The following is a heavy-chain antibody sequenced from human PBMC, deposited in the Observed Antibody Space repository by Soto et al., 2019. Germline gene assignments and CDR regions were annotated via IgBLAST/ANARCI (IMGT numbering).Heavy chain of an antibody. V-gene: IGHV3-30-3*01. CDR1: GFTFSSYA. CDR2: ISYDGSNK. CDR3: ARESKAAGIVGATPD. D-gene: IGHD1-26*01. J-gene: IGHJ3*01. Sequence: GGSLRLSCAASGFTFSSYAMHWVRQAPGKGLEWVAVISYDGSNKYYADSVKGRFTISRDNSKNTLYLQMNSLRAEDTAVYYCARESKAAGIVGATPDWGQGTMVTVSS.